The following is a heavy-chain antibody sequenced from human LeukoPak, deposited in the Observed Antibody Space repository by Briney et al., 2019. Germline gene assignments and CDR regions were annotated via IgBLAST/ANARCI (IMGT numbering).Heavy chain of an antibody. CDR3: ARGASAAGWNYYYMDV. J-gene: IGHJ6*03. D-gene: IGHD6-13*01. Sequence: PSETLSLTCTVSGGSISSYYWSWIRQPAGKGLGWIGRIYTSGSTNYNPSLKSRVTMSVDTSKNQFSLKLSSVTAADTAVYYCARGASAAGWNYYYMDVWGKGTTVTISS. CDR2: IYTSGST. V-gene: IGHV4-4*07. CDR1: GGSISSYY.